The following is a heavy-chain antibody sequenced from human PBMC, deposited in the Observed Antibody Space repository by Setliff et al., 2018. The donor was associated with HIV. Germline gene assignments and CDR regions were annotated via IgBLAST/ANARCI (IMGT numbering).Heavy chain of an antibody. Sequence: ASVKVSCKASGYTFTGYYMHWVRQAPGQGLEWMGWINPNSGGTTYAQKFQGRVTMTRDTSISTAYMEVSSLRSEDTAVYYCASTDSSSPFDYWGQGTLVTVSS. CDR2: INPNSGGT. CDR3: ASTDSSSPFDY. V-gene: IGHV1-2*02. CDR1: GYTFTGYY. D-gene: IGHD6-6*01. J-gene: IGHJ4*02.